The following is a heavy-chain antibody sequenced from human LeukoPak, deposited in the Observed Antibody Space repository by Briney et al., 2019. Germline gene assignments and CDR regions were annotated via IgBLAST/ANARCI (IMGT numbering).Heavy chain of an antibody. J-gene: IGHJ5*02. D-gene: IGHD3-3*01. CDR2: IRYDGSNK. V-gene: IGHV3-30*02. Sequence: GGSLRLSCAASGFTFSSYGMHWVRQAPGKGLEWVAFIRYDGSNKYYADSVKGRFTISRDNSKNTLYLQMNSLRAEDTAVYYCAKDAEMGPDFWSGYPNWFDPWGQGTLVTVSS. CDR3: AKDAEMGPDFWSGYPNWFDP. CDR1: GFTFSSYG.